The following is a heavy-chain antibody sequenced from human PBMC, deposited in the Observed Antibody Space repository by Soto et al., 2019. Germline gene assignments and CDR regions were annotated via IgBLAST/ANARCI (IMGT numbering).Heavy chain of an antibody. D-gene: IGHD3-10*01. CDR1: GGTFSSYA. CDR3: RSGRSGGSDYSAVLLYGLDV. J-gene: IGHJ6*01. V-gene: IGHV1-69*06. Sequence: QVQLVQSGAEVKKPGSSVKVSCKASGGTFSSYAISWVRQAPGQGLEWMGGIIPIFGTANYAQKFQGRVTTNAHKAAGTAHMEQRGMSAEDTVVHYGRSGRSGGSDYSAVLLYGLDVWGEGTTVTVSS. CDR2: IIPIFGTA.